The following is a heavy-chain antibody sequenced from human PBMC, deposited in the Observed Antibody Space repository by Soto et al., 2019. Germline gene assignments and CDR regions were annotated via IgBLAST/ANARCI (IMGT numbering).Heavy chain of an antibody. CDR3: ARSDGDGDYYYDYMDV. D-gene: IGHD4-17*01. V-gene: IGHV1-3*01. CDR2: INAGNGNT. J-gene: IGHJ6*03. CDR1: GYTFTSYA. Sequence: ASVKVSCKASGYTFTSYAMHWVRQAPGQRLEWMGWINAGNGNTKYSQKFQGRVTITRDTSASTAYMELSSLRSEDTAVYYCARSDGDGDYYYDYMDVWGKGSTVTVSS.